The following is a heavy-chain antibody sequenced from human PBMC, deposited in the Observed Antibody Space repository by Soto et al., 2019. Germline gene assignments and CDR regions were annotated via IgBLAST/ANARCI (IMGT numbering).Heavy chain of an antibody. Sequence: PGGSLRLSCAASGFTFIEYAMSWVRQAPGKGLEWVSAIGGGGDYTYYADSVKGRFTISRDNSKNTLYLQMNSLRAEDTAVYYCAKDPYSGYDDPYFDSWGQGTLVTVSS. CDR2: IGGGGDYT. J-gene: IGHJ4*02. V-gene: IGHV3-23*01. CDR1: GFTFIEYA. CDR3: AKDPYSGYDDPYFDS. D-gene: IGHD5-12*01.